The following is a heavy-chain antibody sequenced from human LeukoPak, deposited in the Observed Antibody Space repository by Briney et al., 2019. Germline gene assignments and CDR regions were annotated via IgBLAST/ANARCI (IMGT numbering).Heavy chain of an antibody. D-gene: IGHD5-18*01. CDR2: ISAYNGNT. CDR1: GYTFTSYG. V-gene: IGHV1-18*01. CDR3: ARIKRGYSYFVQTDKNWFDP. Sequence: GASVKVSCKASGYTFTSYGISWVRQAPGQGLEWMGWISAYNGNTNYAQKLQGRVTMTTDTSTSTAYMELRSLRSDDTAVYYCARIKRGYSYFVQTDKNWFDPWGQGTLVTVSS. J-gene: IGHJ5*02.